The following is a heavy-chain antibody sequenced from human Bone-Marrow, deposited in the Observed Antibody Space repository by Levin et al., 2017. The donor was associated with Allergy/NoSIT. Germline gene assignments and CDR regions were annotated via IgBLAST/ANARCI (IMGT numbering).Heavy chain of an antibody. CDR3: ARGGSAAGYDY. CDR1: GYSFTTYD. V-gene: IGHV1-18*01. Sequence: GESLKISCKTSGYSFTTYDITWARQAPGQGLEWMGWISSYTGNTNYAQKFQGRVTLTTDKSTSTAYMELRSLRSDDTAVYYCARGGSAAGYDYWGHGSLVTVSS. J-gene: IGHJ4*01. CDR2: ISSYTGNT. D-gene: IGHD1-26*01.